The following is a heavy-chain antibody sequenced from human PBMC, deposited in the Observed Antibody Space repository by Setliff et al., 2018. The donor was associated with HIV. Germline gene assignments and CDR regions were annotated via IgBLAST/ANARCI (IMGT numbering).Heavy chain of an antibody. D-gene: IGHD2-2*01. CDR3: ARTKDCSNTSCPGTHYYYYMDV. CDR1: GGSIISSNFY. V-gene: IGHV4-39*01. CDR2: IDYSGST. Sequence: SETLSLTCTVSGGSIISSNFYWGWIRQPPGKGPEDIGSIDYSGSTNYNPSLKSRVTISVDTSKNQFSLKLSSVTAADTAVYYCARTKDCSNTSCPGTHYYYYMDVWGKGTTVTVSS. J-gene: IGHJ6*03.